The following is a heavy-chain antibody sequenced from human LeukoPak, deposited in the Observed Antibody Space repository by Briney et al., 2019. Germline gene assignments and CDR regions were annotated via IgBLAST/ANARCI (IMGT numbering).Heavy chain of an antibody. Sequence: PSETLSLTCTVSGGSISSSSYYWGWIRQPPGKGLEWIGSIYYSGSTYYNPSLKSRVTISVDTSKNQFSLKLSSVTAADTAVYYCARDRPSGWYVWGQGTLVTVSS. CDR3: ARDRPSGWYV. J-gene: IGHJ4*02. CDR1: GGSISSSSYY. V-gene: IGHV4-39*07. D-gene: IGHD6-19*01. CDR2: IYYSGST.